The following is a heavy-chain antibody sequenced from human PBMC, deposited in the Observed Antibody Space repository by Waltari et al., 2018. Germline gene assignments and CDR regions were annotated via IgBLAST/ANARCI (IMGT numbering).Heavy chain of an antibody. CDR2: IYSGGST. Sequence: EVQLVESGGGLIQPGGSLRLSCAASGFTVSSNYMSWVRQAPGKGLEWVSVIYSGGSTYYADSVKGRFTISRDNSKNTLYLQMNSRRAEDTAVYYCARGVGPDYYGMDVWGQGTTVTVSS. J-gene: IGHJ6*02. CDR3: ARGVGPDYYGMDV. D-gene: IGHD1-26*01. V-gene: IGHV3-53*01. CDR1: GFTVSSNY.